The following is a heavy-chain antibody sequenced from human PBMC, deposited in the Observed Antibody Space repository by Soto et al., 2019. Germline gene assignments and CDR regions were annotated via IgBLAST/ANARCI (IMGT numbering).Heavy chain of an antibody. J-gene: IGHJ6*03. V-gene: IGHV1-46*03. CDR3: ASRAVVPAAIDYYYYYMDV. CDR1: GYTFTSYY. CDR2: INPSGGST. D-gene: IGHD2-2*02. Sequence: QVQLVQSGAEVKKPGASVKVSCKASGYTFTSYYMHWVRQAPGQGLEWMGIINPSGGSTSYSQKFQGRVTMTRDTSTSTVYRELSSLRSEYTALYYCASRAVVPAAIDYYYYYMDVWGKGTTVTVSS.